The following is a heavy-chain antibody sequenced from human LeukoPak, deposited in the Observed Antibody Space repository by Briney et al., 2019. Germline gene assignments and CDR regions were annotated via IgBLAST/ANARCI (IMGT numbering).Heavy chain of an antibody. V-gene: IGHV4-59*08. J-gene: IGHJ5*02. CDR1: GGSISSYY. D-gene: IGHD6-13*01. CDR2: IYYSGST. Sequence: SSETLSLTCTVSGGSISSYYWSWIRQPPGKGLEWIGYIYYSGSTNYNPSLKSRVTISVDTSKNQFSLKLSSVTAADTAVYYCARHGIAAAAHNWFDPWGQGTLVTVSS. CDR3: ARHGIAAAAHNWFDP.